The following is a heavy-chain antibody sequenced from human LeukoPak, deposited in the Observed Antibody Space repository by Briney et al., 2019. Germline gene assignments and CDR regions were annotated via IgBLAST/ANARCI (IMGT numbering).Heavy chain of an antibody. D-gene: IGHD2-2*01. Sequence: GASVKVSCKASGYTFTGYDINWVRQAAGQGLEWMGWMNPNNSNTGYAQKFQGRVTITRDTSINTSYMELSSLVSDDTAVYYCARAPAGSCSSTRCSTAEYFQHWGQGTLVTVSS. J-gene: IGHJ1*01. CDR3: ARAPAGSCSSTRCSTAEYFQH. CDR1: GYTFTGYD. V-gene: IGHV1-8*03. CDR2: MNPNNSNT.